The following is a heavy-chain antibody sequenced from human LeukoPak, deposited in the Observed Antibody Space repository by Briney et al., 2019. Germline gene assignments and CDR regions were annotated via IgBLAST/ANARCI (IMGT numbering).Heavy chain of an antibody. CDR2: ISSSSSYI. Sequence: GGSLRLSCAASGFTFSSYSMNWVRQAPGKVLEWVSSISSSSSYIYYADSVKGRFTISRDNAKNSLYLQMNSLRAEDTAVYYCLVAAAGTVYWGQGTLVTVSS. V-gene: IGHV3-21*01. J-gene: IGHJ4*02. D-gene: IGHD6-13*01. CDR1: GFTFSSYS. CDR3: LVAAAGTVY.